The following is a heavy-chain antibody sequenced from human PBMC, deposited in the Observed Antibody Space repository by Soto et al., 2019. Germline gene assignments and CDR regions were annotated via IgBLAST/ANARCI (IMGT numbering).Heavy chain of an antibody. V-gene: IGHV1-2*04. CDR3: ARSYSGSYWGGWFDP. CDR2: INPNSGGT. Sequence: ASVKVSCKASGYTFTGYYMHWVRQAPGQGLEWMGWINPNSGGTNYAQKFQGWVTMTRDTSISTAYMELSRLRSDDTAVYYCARSYSGSYWGGWFDPWGQGTLVTVSS. CDR1: GYTFTGYY. D-gene: IGHD1-26*01. J-gene: IGHJ5*02.